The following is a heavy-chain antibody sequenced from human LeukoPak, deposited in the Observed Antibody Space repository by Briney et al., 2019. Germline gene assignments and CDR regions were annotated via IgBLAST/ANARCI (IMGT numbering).Heavy chain of an antibody. V-gene: IGHV3-49*04. CDR3: ARDRTSRGYSYGVDY. D-gene: IGHD5-18*01. CDR1: EFTFDDYA. J-gene: IGHJ4*02. Sequence: GSLRLSCTGSEFTFDDYAMSLVRQAPGKGLEWVGFIRRRGYGGTIEYAASVRGRFTISRDDSKSIAYLQMNSLKDEDTAVYYCARDRTSRGYSYGVDYWGQGTLVTVSS. CDR2: IRRRGYGGTI.